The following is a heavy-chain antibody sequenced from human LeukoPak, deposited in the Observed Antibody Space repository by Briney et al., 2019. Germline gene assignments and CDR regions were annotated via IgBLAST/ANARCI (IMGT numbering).Heavy chain of an antibody. J-gene: IGHJ5*02. CDR1: GGSFSGYY. V-gene: IGHV4-34*01. CDR3: ARHSGGYNHLVGCWFDP. D-gene: IGHD5-24*01. CDR2: INHSGST. Sequence: SETLSLTCAVYGGSFSGYYWSWIRQPPGKGLDWIGEINHSGSTNYNPSLKSRVTISVDTSKNQFSLKLSSVTAADTAVYYCARHSGGYNHLVGCWFDPWGQGTLVTVSS.